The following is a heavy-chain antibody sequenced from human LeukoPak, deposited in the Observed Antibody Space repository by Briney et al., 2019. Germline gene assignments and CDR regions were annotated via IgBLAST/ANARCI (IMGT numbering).Heavy chain of an antibody. CDR1: GGSFSGYY. J-gene: IGHJ4*02. CDR3: ARVGVTTPYY. Sequence: PSETLSLTCAVYGGSFSGYYWSWIRQPPGKGLEWIGEINHSGSTNYNPSLKSRVTISVDTSKNQFSLKLSSVTAADTAVYCCARVGVTTPYYWGQGTLVTVSS. CDR2: INHSGST. V-gene: IGHV4-34*01. D-gene: IGHD4-17*01.